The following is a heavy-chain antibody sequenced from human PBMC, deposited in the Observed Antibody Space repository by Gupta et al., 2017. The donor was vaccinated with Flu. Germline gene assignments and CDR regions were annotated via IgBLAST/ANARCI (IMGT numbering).Heavy chain of an antibody. CDR2: MTGGGDDI. Sequence: FNHYAMAGVRQAPGQGLEWVAAMTGGGDDISYAASVKGRFTISRDNSKNTLYLELTRLKSDDTATYFCAKYIWYSGNYIGHWGQGTVVVVSS. J-gene: IGHJ4*02. CDR1: FNHYA. D-gene: IGHD6-13*01. V-gene: IGHV3-23*01. CDR3: AKYIWYSGNYIGH.